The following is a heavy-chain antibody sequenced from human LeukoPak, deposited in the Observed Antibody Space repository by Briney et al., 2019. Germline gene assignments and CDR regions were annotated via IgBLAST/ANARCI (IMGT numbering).Heavy chain of an antibody. CDR3: ARSEQQLLGGYYYYMDV. CDR1: GFTFSSYW. V-gene: IGHV3-7*01. D-gene: IGHD6-13*01. J-gene: IGHJ6*03. CDR2: IKQDGSEK. Sequence: GGSLRLSCAASGFTFSSYWMSWVRQAPGKGLEWVANIKQDGSEKYYVDSVKGRFTISRDNAKNSLYLQMNSLRAEDTAVYYCARSEQQLLGGYYYYMDVWGKGTTVTVSS.